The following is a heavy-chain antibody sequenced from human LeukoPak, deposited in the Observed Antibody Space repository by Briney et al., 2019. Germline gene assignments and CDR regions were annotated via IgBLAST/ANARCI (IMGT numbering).Heavy chain of an antibody. Sequence: SETLSLTCTVSGGSISSYYWSWIRQPPGKGLEWIGYIYYSGSTNYNPSLKSRVTISVDTSKNQFSLKLSSVTAADTAVYYCARAVVVVAATPRWFDPWGQGTLVTVSS. J-gene: IGHJ5*02. CDR3: ARAVVVVAATPRWFDP. D-gene: IGHD2-15*01. CDR1: GGSISSYY. CDR2: IYYSGST. V-gene: IGHV4-59*01.